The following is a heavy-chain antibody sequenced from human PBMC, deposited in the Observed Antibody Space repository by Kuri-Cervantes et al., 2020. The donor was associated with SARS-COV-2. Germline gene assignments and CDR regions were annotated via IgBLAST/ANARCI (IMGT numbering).Heavy chain of an antibody. CDR1: GFTFSSYS. V-gene: IGHV3-21*01. CDR2: ISSSSSYI. D-gene: IGHD6-19*01. J-gene: IGHJ4*02. Sequence: GESLKISCAASGFTFSSYSMNWVRQVPGKGLEWVSSISSSSSYIYYADSVKGRFTISRDNAKNSLYLQMNSLRAEDTAVYYCARNRGSGWPFFDYWGQGTLVTVSS. CDR3: ARNRGSGWPFFDY.